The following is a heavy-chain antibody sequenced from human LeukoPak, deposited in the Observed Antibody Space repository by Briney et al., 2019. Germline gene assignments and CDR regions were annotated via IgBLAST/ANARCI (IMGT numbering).Heavy chain of an antibody. J-gene: IGHJ3*02. CDR3: ARRGSYLSAFDI. Sequence: WGSLRLSCAASGFTVSSNYMTWVRQAPGKGLEWVSIIYSGGSTFYADSVKGRFTISRDNSKNTLYLQMNSLRAEDTAVYYCARRGSYLSAFDIWGQGTMVTISS. CDR1: GFTVSSNY. V-gene: IGHV3-53*01. CDR2: IYSGGST. D-gene: IGHD1-26*01.